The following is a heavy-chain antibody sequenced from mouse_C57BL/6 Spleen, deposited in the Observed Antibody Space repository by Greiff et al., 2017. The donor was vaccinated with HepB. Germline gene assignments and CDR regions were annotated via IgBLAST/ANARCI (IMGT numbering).Heavy chain of an antibody. D-gene: IGHD1-1*01. CDR1: GYAFTNYL. Sequence: QVQLKESGAELVRPGTSVKVSCKASGYAFTNYLIEWVKQRPGQGLEWIGVINPGSGGTNYNEKFKGKATLTADKSSSTAYMQLSSLTSEDSAVYFCHYYGSSYDGYYFDYWGQGTTLTVSS. J-gene: IGHJ2*01. CDR2: INPGSGGT. CDR3: HYYGSSYDGYYFDY. V-gene: IGHV1-54*01.